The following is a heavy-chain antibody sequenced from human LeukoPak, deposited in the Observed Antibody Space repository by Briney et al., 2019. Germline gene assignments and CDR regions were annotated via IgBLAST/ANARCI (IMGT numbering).Heavy chain of an antibody. V-gene: IGHV3-23*01. CDR3: AKDYYGSGSHYFDY. D-gene: IGHD3-10*01. CDR2: ISGSGGST. CDR1: GFTFSSYA. J-gene: IGHJ4*02. Sequence: GGSLRLSCAASGFTFSSYAMTWVRHAPGKGLELVSGISGSGGSTYYADSVKGRFTISRDNSKNTLYLQMNSLRAEDTAVYYCAKDYYGSGSHYFDYWGQGTLVTVSS.